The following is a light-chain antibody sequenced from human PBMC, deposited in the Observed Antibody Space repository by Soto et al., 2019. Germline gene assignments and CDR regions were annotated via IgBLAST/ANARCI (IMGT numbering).Light chain of an antibody. V-gene: IGLV2-23*01. CDR1: SSDVGSYNL. J-gene: IGLJ1*01. CDR2: EGN. Sequence: QSALTQPASVSGSPGQSISISCTGTSSDVGSYNLVSWYQQHSGKAPKLMIYEGNKRPSGVSNRFSGSKSGNTASLTISGLQAEDEADYYCSSYAGSSSFVFGTGTKLTVL. CDR3: SSYAGSSSFV.